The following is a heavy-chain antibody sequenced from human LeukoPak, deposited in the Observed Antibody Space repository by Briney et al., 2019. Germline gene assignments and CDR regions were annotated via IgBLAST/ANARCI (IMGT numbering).Heavy chain of an antibody. J-gene: IGHJ6*03. V-gene: IGHV3-30*18. CDR1: GYTFTSYG. CDR3: AKGHYMDV. Sequence: SCKASGYTFTSYGISWVRQAPGKGLEWVAVISYDGSNKYYADSVKGRFTISIDNSKNTLYLQMNSLRAEDTAVYYCAKGHYMDVWGKGTTVTVSS. CDR2: ISYDGSNK.